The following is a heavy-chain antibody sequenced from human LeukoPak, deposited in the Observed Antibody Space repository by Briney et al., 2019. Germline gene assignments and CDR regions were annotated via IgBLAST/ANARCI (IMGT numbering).Heavy chain of an antibody. V-gene: IGHV3-30-3*01. J-gene: IGHJ4*02. D-gene: IGHD1-1*01. CDR2: ISYDGSDK. CDR3: ARGRGTYILSDSEY. Sequence: PGRSLRLSCAASGFTFRNYALYWVRQAPGKGLEWAAFISYDGSDKYYADSVKGRFTISRDSSKNTLYLQMNSLRVEDTAVYYCARGRGTYILSDSEYWGQGTLVTVSS. CDR1: GFTFRNYA.